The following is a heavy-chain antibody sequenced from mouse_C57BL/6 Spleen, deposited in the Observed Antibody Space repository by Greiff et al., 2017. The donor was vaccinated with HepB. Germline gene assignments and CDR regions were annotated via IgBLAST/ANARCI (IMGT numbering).Heavy chain of an antibody. Sequence: QVQLKQPGAELVRPGSSVKLSCKASGYTFTSYWMDWVKQRPGQGLEWIGNIYPSDSETHYNQKFKDKATLTVDKSSSTAYMQLSSLTSEDSAVYYCARGGYGSSDYWGQGTTLTVSS. D-gene: IGHD1-1*01. CDR1: GYTFTSYW. J-gene: IGHJ2*01. V-gene: IGHV1-61*01. CDR3: ARGGYGSSDY. CDR2: IYPSDSET.